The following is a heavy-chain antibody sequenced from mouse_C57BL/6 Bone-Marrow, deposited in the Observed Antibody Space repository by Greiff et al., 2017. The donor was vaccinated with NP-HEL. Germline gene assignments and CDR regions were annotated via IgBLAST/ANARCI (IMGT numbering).Heavy chain of an antibody. D-gene: IGHD2-3*01. CDR3: ASFYDFY. CDR2: ISSCSSTI. V-gene: IGHV5-17*01. Sequence: EVKLVESGGGFVKPGGSLKLSCAASGFTFSDYGMHWVRQAPEKGLEWVAYISSCSSTIYYADTVKGRFTISRDNAKNTLFLQMTSLRSEDTAMYYCASFYDFYWGQGTLVTVTA. J-gene: IGHJ3*01. CDR1: GFTFSDYG.